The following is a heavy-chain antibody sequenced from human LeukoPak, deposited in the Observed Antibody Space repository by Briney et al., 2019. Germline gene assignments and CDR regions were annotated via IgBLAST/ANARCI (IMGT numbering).Heavy chain of an antibody. V-gene: IGHV4-59*08. Sequence: PSETLSLTCTVSGGSISSYYWSWIRQPPGKGLEWIGYIYYSGSTNYNPSLKSRVTISVDTSKYQFSLKLSSVTAADTAVYYCARLLGGPYYFDYWGQGTLVTVSS. CDR2: IYYSGST. J-gene: IGHJ4*02. CDR1: GGSISSYY. D-gene: IGHD2-15*01. CDR3: ARLLGGPYYFDY.